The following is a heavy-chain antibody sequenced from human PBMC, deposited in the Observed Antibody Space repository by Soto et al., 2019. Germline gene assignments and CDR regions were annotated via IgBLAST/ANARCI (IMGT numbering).Heavy chain of an antibody. J-gene: IGHJ4*02. CDR1: GFTFSSYS. D-gene: IGHD6-19*01. Sequence: GESLRLSCAASGFTFSSYSMNWVRQAPGKGLEWVSYISSSSSTIYYADSVKGRFTISRDNAKNSLYLQMNSLRDEDTAVYYCARDLSWLVNPEADFDYLGQGTLVTVSS. V-gene: IGHV3-48*02. CDR3: ARDLSWLVNPEADFDY. CDR2: ISSSSSTI.